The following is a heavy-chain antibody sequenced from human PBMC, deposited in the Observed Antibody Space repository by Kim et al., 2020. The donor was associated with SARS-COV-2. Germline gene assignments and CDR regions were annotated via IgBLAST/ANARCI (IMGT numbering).Heavy chain of an antibody. J-gene: IGHJ4*02. CDR3: ARERRGEVDY. CDR2: R. Sequence: RNYARNFKGRVAMTGDTATSTVYMEVNSLRSEDTALYYCARERRGEVDYWGQGTLVTVSS. V-gene: IGHV1-46*01. D-gene: IGHD3-10*01.